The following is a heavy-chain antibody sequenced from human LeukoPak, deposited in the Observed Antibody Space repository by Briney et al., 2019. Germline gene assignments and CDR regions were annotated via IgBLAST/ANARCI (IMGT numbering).Heavy chain of an antibody. CDR3: ARGCRTLDY. Sequence: GGSLRLSCGASGFTVSSQSMNWVRQAPGKGLEWVSYISSSGSSTIYYADSVRGRFTLSRDNAKNSVYLQMNSLRAEDTAVYYCARGCRTLDYWGQGTLVTVSS. CDR2: ISSSGSSTI. J-gene: IGHJ4*02. V-gene: IGHV3-48*01. CDR1: GFTVSSQS. D-gene: IGHD1-14*01.